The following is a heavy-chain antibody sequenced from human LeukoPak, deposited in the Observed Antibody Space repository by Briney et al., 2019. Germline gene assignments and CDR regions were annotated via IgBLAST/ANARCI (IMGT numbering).Heavy chain of an antibody. Sequence: PSGTLSLTCAVSGGSISSSNWWSWVRQPPGKGLEWIGEIFHGGSTNYNPSLKSRVTISVDKSKNQFSLKLNSVTAADTAVYYCASLNSSGWYRYFDLWGRGTLVTVSS. V-gene: IGHV4-4*02. CDR3: ASLNSSGWYRYFDL. CDR1: GGSISSSNW. D-gene: IGHD6-19*01. CDR2: IFHGGST. J-gene: IGHJ2*01.